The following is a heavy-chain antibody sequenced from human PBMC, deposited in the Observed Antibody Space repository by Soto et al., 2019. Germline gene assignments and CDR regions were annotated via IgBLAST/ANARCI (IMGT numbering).Heavy chain of an antibody. J-gene: IGHJ4*02. CDR2: IYWEDDK. CDR1: GFSLTTSGVG. V-gene: IGHV2-5*02. Sequence: QITLKESGPPLVKPTQTLTLTCTFSGFSLTTSGVGVGWIRQPPGKALEWLTFIYWEDDKRNSPFLKSRLTITKDTSKNQVVITMTNMYPLDTATYYCAHLVVAWITYYFDSLGQGALVTVSS. CDR3: AHLVVAWITYYFDS. D-gene: IGHD2-15*01.